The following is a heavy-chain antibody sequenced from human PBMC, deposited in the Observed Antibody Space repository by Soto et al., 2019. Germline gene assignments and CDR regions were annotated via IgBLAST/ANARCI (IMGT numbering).Heavy chain of an antibody. CDR2: ISGSGGST. V-gene: IGHV3-23*01. D-gene: IGHD3-22*01. Sequence: PGGSLRLSCAASGFTFSSYAMSWVRQAPGKGLEWVSAISGSGGSTYYADSVKGRFTISRDNSKNTLYLQMNSLRAEDTAVYYCAKDPYYYDSSGYPMGPRFDYWGQGTLVTVSS. CDR1: GFTFSSYA. J-gene: IGHJ4*02. CDR3: AKDPYYYDSSGYPMGPRFDY.